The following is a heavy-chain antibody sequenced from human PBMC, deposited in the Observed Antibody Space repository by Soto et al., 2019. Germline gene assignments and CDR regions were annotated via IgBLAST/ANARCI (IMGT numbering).Heavy chain of an antibody. Sequence: SQTLSLTCAISVDSVSSDNAAWNWIRQSPSRGLEWLGRTYYRSKWYNDSAVSVKSRITIDPDTSKNQFSLHLSSVTPDDTAVYYCARGGPYGSGNYWGWFDPWGQGTLVTV. D-gene: IGHD3-10*01. CDR1: VDSVSSDNAA. CDR3: ARGGPYGSGNYWGWFDP. J-gene: IGHJ5*02. V-gene: IGHV6-1*01. CDR2: TYYRSKWYN.